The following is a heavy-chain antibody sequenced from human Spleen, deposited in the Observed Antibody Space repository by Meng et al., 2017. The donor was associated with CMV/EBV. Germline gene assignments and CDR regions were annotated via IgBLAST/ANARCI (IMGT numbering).Heavy chain of an antibody. V-gene: IGHV4-4*02. CDR2: IYHSGST. D-gene: IGHD2-21*02. CDR3: TRIERRSILKYCVIDCSTTDY. CDR1: GGSTSSSNL. J-gene: IGHJ4*02. Sequence: VQLQASGPGLVKPSGTLSLTSPVSGGSTSSSNLWTWVRQVPGKWLEWIGEIYHSGSTNYNPSLKSRVTISVDKFKNQFSLKLGSVTAADTAVYYFTRIERRSILKYCVIDCSTTDYWGQGTLVPSPQ.